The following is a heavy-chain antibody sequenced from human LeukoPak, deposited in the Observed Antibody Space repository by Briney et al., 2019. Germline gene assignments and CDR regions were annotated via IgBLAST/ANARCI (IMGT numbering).Heavy chain of an antibody. Sequence: GGSLRLSCAASGFTFSSYAMSWVRHAPGKGLEWVSAISGSGGSTFYAVSVKGRFTISRDNSKNTLYLQINSLRADHTAIYYCRGAAGLDYWGQGTLVTVSS. J-gene: IGHJ4*02. CDR1: GFTFSSYA. D-gene: IGHD6-13*01. CDR3: RGAAGLDY. V-gene: IGHV3-23*01. CDR2: ISGSGGST.